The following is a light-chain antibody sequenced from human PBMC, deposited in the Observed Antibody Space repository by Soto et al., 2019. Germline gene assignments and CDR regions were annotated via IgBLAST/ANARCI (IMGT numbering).Light chain of an antibody. CDR2: AAS. Sequence: EIVLTQSPGTLSLSPGERGTLSCRASQSVSNNYLAWYQQKPGQAPRLLIYAASTRATGIPDRFSGSGSGTDFTLTISRLEPEDFGVYYCQQCGNSGTFGQGTKVEIK. CDR3: QQCGNSGT. CDR1: QSVSNNY. J-gene: IGKJ1*01. V-gene: IGKV3-20*01.